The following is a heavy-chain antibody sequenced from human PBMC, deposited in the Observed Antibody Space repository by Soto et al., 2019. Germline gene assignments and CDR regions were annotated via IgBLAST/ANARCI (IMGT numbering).Heavy chain of an antibody. CDR1: GFTFSNYG. CDR3: ARQRYYESLTGLFVGNYYYGMDV. CDR2: IWDDGSNK. D-gene: IGHD3-9*01. J-gene: IGHJ6*02. V-gene: IGHV3-33*01. Sequence: QVQLVESGGGVVQPGRSLRLSCAASGFTFSNYGVHWVRQAPGKGLEWVAVIWDDGSNKYYADSVKGRFTISRDNSKNTLYLQMNSLRAEDTAVYYCARQRYYESLTGLFVGNYYYGMDVWGQGTTVTVSS.